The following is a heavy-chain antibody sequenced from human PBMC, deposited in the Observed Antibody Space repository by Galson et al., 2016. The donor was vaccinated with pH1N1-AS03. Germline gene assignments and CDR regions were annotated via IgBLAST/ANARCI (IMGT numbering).Heavy chain of an antibody. CDR2: IRYDGSNK. D-gene: IGHD3-22*01. CDR3: AKAKSTSTNEVVSPFDY. J-gene: IGHJ4*02. V-gene: IGHV3-30*02. CDR1: GFTFSSYG. Sequence: SLRLSCAASGFTFSSYGMHWVRQAPGKGLEWVASIRYDGSNKYYADSVRGRFTISRDNSKNTLYLQMNSLRAEDTAVYYCAKAKSTSTNEVVSPFDYWGQGTLVTVSS.